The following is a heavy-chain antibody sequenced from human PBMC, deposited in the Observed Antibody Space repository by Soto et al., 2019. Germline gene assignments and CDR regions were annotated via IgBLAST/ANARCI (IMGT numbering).Heavy chain of an antibody. CDR2: INHSGST. J-gene: IGHJ4*02. Sequence: SETLSLTCAVYGGSCSGYYWIWIRQPPGKGLEWIGEINHSGSTNYNPSLKSRVTISVDTSKNQFSLKLSSVTAADTAVYYCARSRYSSSWYLGYYFDYWGQGTLVTVSS. D-gene: IGHD6-13*01. V-gene: IGHV4-34*01. CDR3: ARSRYSSSWYLGYYFDY. CDR1: GGSCSGYY.